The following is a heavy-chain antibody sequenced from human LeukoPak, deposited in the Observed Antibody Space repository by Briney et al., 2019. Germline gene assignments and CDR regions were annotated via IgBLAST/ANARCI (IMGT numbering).Heavy chain of an antibody. CDR2: ISYDGSNK. J-gene: IGHJ4*02. CDR3: ARDGSGWSRDY. D-gene: IGHD6-19*01. V-gene: IGHV3-30*04. Sequence: GGSLRLSCAASGITFSSYAMHWVRQAPGKGLEWVAVISYDGSNKYYADSVKGRFTISRDNSKNTLYLQMNSLRAEDTAVYYCARDGSGWSRDYWGQGTLVTVSS. CDR1: GITFSSYA.